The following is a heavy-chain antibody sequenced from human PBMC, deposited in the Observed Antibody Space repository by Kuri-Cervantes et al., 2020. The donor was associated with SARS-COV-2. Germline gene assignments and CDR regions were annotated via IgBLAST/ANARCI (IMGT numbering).Heavy chain of an antibody. V-gene: IGHV3-7*03. Sequence: GESLKISCAASGFTFSSYWMSWVRQAPGKGLEWVANIKQDGSEKYYVDSVKGRFIISRDNAKNSLYLQMKSLRAEDTAVYYCEREHLQGNDYWGQGTLVTVSS. CDR3: EREHLQGNDY. CDR1: GFTFSSYW. CDR2: IKQDGSEK. D-gene: IGHD3-3*02. J-gene: IGHJ4*02.